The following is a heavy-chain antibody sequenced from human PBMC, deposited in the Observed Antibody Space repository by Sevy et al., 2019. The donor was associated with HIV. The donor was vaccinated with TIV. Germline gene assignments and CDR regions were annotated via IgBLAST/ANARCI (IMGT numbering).Heavy chain of an antibody. J-gene: IGHJ3*02. CDR1: GGSISSGGHY. CDR2: IFYSASP. CDR3: ARNLRGSDVFDT. D-gene: IGHD3-10*01. V-gene: IGHV4-31*03. Sequence: SETLSLTCTVSGGSISSGGHYWNRIRQHPGKGLEWIGNIFYSASPYYNPSLKSRVTISVGTSKNQFSLKLSSVTAADTAFYYCARNLRGSDVFDTWGQGTMVTVSS.